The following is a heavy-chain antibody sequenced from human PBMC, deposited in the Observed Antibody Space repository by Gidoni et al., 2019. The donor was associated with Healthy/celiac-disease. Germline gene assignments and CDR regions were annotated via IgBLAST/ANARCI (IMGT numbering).Heavy chain of an antibody. D-gene: IGHD3-3*01. CDR3: AKDGTYYDFWSGYYMDYMDV. J-gene: IGHJ6*03. CDR2: ISGSGGST. V-gene: IGHV3-23*01. Sequence: EVQLLESGGGLVQPGGSLRLSCAASGFTFSSYAMSWVRQAPGKGLEWVSAISGSGGSTYYADSVKGRFTISRDNSKNTLYLQMNSLRAEDTAVYYCAKDGTYYDFWSGYYMDYMDVWGKGTTVTVSS. CDR1: GFTFSSYA.